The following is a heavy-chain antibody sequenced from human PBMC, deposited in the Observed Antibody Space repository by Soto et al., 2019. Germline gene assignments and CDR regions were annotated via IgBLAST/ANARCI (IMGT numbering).Heavy chain of an antibody. CDR1: GYTFTKYA. Sequence: ASVKVSCKASGYTFTKYAFSWVRQAPGQGLEWMGWISAYNGITNCAQKVQGRVTMTTDTSTSTAYMELRSLRSDDTAVYYCARGADAFDFWGQGTMVTVSS. CDR2: ISAYNGIT. V-gene: IGHV1-18*01. CDR3: ARGADAFDF. J-gene: IGHJ3*01.